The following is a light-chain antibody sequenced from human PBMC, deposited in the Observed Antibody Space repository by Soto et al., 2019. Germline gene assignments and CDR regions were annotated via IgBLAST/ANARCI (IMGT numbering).Light chain of an antibody. J-gene: IGLJ2*01. CDR1: SSDVGAYNY. Sequence: QSALTQPASVSGSPGQSITISCTGTSSDVGAYNYVSWYQQHPGKAPKLMIFEVSDRPSGVSNRFSGSKSGNTASLPISLRQAEDEADYYLSSFTSSNTLVFGGGTKLTVL. V-gene: IGLV2-14*01. CDR2: EVS. CDR3: SSFTSSNTLV.